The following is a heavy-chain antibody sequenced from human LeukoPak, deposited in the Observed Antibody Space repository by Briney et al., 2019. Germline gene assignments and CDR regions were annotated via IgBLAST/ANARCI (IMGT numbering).Heavy chain of an antibody. CDR3: ARVFRGGAFDI. CDR1: AYTFTSYG. V-gene: IGHV1-18*04. CDR2: ISAYNGNT. D-gene: IGHD3-10*01. J-gene: IGHJ3*02. Sequence: ASVTVSCKASAYTFTSYGISWVRRAPGQGLEWMGGISAYNGNTNFAETLQGRVTMTTDTSTSTAYMELRSLRFVDTGVYYCARVFRGGAFDIWGQGTMVTVSS.